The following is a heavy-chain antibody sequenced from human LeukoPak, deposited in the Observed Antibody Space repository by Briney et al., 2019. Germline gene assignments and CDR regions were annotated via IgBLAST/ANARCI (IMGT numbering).Heavy chain of an antibody. CDR3: ARAPGSYSYFDY. D-gene: IGHD1-26*01. J-gene: IGHJ4*02. Sequence: GGSLRLSCAASGFNFNNYAMSWVRQAPGKELEWVSGISGNGGTTDYLDSVRGRFTISRDNSKNTLYLQMNSLRAEDTAVYYCARAPGSYSYFDYWGQGTLVTVSS. CDR1: GFNFNNYA. CDR2: ISGNGGTT. V-gene: IGHV3-23*01.